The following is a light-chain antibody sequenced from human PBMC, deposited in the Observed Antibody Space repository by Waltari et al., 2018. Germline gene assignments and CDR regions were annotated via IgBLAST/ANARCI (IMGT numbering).Light chain of an antibody. CDR1: KSVSSN. J-gene: IGKJ4*01. Sequence: EIVMTQSPATLSVSPGERATLSCKASKSVSSNLAWYQQKPGQAPRLLIYGASTRATGIPARFSGSGSGTEFTLTISSMQFEDFAVYYCQQYHNWPLSFGGGTKVEFK. V-gene: IGKV3-15*01. CDR3: QQYHNWPLS. CDR2: GAS.